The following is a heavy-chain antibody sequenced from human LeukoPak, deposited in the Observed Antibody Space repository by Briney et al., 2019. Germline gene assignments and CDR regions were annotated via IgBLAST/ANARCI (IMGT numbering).Heavy chain of an antibody. CDR3: ARSMVRGVDWFDP. Sequence: SETLSLTCTVSGGSISSSSYYWGWIRQPPGKGLEWIGSIYYSGSTYYNPSLKSRVTISVDTSKNQFSLRLSSVTAADTAVYYCARSMVRGVDWFDPWGQGTLVTVSS. CDR2: IYYSGST. V-gene: IGHV4-39*01. J-gene: IGHJ5*02. D-gene: IGHD3-10*01. CDR1: GGSISSSSYY.